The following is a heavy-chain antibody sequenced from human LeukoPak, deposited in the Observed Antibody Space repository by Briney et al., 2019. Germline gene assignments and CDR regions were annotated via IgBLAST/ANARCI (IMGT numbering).Heavy chain of an antibody. D-gene: IGHD4-11*01. Sequence: GGSLRLSCAASGFTFSTYAMRWVRQAPGKGLEWVSLISGSGGSTYYADSVKGRFTISRDNGKNTLSLQMNSLRAEDTALYECAKERLTTTTFDSWGRGTLVTVSS. J-gene: IGHJ4*02. CDR2: ISGSGGST. CDR3: AKERLTTTTFDS. CDR1: GFTFSTYA. V-gene: IGHV3-23*01.